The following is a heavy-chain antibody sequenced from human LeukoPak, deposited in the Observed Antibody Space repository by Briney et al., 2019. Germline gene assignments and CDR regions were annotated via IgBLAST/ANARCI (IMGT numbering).Heavy chain of an antibody. CDR3: ARWYSSSSGGYGMDV. CDR1: GGSISSHY. Sequence: SETLSLTCTVSGGSISSHYWSWIRQPPGKGLEWIGYIYYSGSTNYNPSLKSRVTISVDTSKNQFSLKLSSVTAADTAVYYCARWYSSSSGGYGMDVWGQGTTVTVSS. J-gene: IGHJ6*02. CDR2: IYYSGST. D-gene: IGHD6-6*01. V-gene: IGHV4-59*11.